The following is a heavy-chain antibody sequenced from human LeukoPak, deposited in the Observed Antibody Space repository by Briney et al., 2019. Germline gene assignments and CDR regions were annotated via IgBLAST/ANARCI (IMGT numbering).Heavy chain of an antibody. Sequence: GGSLRLSCAASGVIFSNYAMHWVRQGPGKGLECISTVSSDGGSTYYANSVKGRFTISRDNSKNTLYLQMGSLRAEDMAVYYCARGRQGAKTRYFDLWGRATRVTVSS. CDR3: ARGRQGAKTRYFDL. V-gene: IGHV3-64*01. J-gene: IGHJ2*01. CDR1: GVIFSNYA. CDR2: VSSDGGST. D-gene: IGHD1-26*01.